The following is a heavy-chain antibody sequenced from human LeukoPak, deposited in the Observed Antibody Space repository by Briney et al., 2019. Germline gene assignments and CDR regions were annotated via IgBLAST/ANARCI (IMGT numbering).Heavy chain of an antibody. Sequence: GRSLRLSCVASGFAFNTQAMHWVRQAPGKGLEWLAVMSLDGSSIYYADSVRGRFTISRDNSKNTLFLQMSSLRVEDTAVYYCARDRGKLRYLDLWGRGTLLTVSS. CDR1: GFAFNTQA. CDR2: MSLDGSSI. D-gene: IGHD3-9*01. V-gene: IGHV3-30*15. CDR3: ARDRGKLRYLDL. J-gene: IGHJ4*02.